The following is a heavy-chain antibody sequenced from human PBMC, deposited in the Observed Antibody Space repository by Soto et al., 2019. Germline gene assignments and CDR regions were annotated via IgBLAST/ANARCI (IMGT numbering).Heavy chain of an antibody. CDR2: TRNKANSYTT. CDR1: GFTISDYY. V-gene: IGHV3-72*01. D-gene: IGHD3-22*01. J-gene: IGHJ4*02. CDR3: AREGSSSGPDYEY. Sequence: GSLSLSCGASGFTISDYYINWVRQAPGKGLEWVGRTRNKANSYTTDYAAFVKGRFTISRDDSKNLIYLQMNSLKTEDTAVYYCAREGSSSGPDYEYWGQGTLVTVSS.